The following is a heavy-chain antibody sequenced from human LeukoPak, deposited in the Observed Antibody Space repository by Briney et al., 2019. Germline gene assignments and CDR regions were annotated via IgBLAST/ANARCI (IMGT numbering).Heavy chain of an antibody. J-gene: IGHJ4*02. Sequence: KPSETLSLTCTVSGGSISSYYWSWIRQPPGKGLEWIGYIYYSGSTNYNPSLKSRVTISVDTSKNQFSLKLSSVTAADTAVYYCARDKSFDWLGEYDYWGQGTLVTVSS. CDR3: ARDKSFDWLGEYDY. CDR2: IYYSGST. CDR1: GGSISSYY. D-gene: IGHD3-9*01. V-gene: IGHV4-59*01.